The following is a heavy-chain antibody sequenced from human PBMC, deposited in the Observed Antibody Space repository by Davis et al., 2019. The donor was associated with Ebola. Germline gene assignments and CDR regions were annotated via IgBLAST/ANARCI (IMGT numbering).Heavy chain of an antibody. Sequence: GESLKTSCAASGFPFSTYPMTWVRQAQGQGLEWVSVIYSCGSTYYADSVKGRFTISRDNSKNTLYLQMNSLRAEDTAVYYCARVRYDFWSGYLYYYYGMDVWGQGTTVTVSS. D-gene: IGHD3-3*01. CDR1: GFPFSTYP. CDR3: ARVRYDFWSGYLYYYYGMDV. CDR2: IYSCGST. V-gene: IGHV3-53*01. J-gene: IGHJ6*02.